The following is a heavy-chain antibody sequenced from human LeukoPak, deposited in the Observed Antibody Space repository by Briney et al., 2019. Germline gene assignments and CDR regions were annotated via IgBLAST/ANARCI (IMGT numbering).Heavy chain of an antibody. CDR3: ARVLRGYSGYDSDYYYMDV. CDR2: MYYSGST. J-gene: IGHJ6*03. CDR1: GASISSSNYF. Sequence: SETLSLTCAVSGASISSSNYFWSWIRQPPGKGLEWIGYMYYSGSTNYNPSLKSRVTTSVDTSKNQFSLKLSSVTAADTAVYYCARVLRGYSGYDSDYYYMDVWGKGTTVTISS. D-gene: IGHD5-12*01. V-gene: IGHV4-61*01.